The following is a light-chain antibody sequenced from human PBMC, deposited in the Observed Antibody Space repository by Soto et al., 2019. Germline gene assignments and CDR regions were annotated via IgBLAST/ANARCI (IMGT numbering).Light chain of an antibody. CDR1: QDIGNY. V-gene: IGKV1-39*01. Sequence: LTTRSRATLSACVVDRVTITCQASQDIGNYLSWYQQKPGKAPKLLMYAASSLQSGVPSRFSGSGSGTDFTLTISSLQPEDFATYYCQQSYSTPLTFGGGTKVAIK. CDR3: QQSYSTPLT. CDR2: AAS. J-gene: IGKJ4*01.